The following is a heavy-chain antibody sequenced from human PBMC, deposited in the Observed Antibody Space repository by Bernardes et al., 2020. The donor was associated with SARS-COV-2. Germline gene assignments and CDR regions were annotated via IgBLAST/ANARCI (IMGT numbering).Heavy chain of an antibody. J-gene: IGHJ3*01. CDR3: AKNNRGSVAGPNDAFNV. CDR2: LLYSGMT. Sequence: SETLSLTCTVTGVSISRGGHFWTWIRQRPGEALQWIGQLLYSGMTYYNPALEGRVTMSLHPSKNQFSLSLKSATSADTALYFCAKNNRGSVAGPNDAFNVWGQGRLVIVSS. CDR1: GVSISRGGHF. D-gene: IGHD5-12*01. V-gene: IGHV4-31*03.